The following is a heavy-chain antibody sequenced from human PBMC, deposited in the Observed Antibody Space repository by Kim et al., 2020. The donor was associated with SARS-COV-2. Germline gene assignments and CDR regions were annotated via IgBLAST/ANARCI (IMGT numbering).Heavy chain of an antibody. D-gene: IGHD6-25*01. J-gene: IGHJ5*02. V-gene: IGHV3-30*07. Sequence: AGTVKGRFTISIDNSKNTLYLQMNSLRAEDTDVYYCARERIAALGWFDPWGQGTLVTVSS. CDR3: ARERIAALGWFDP.